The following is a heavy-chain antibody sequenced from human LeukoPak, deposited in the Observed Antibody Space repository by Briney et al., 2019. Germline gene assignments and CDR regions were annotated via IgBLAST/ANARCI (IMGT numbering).Heavy chain of an antibody. Sequence: GGSLRLSCTTSGFSFSSYAMSWVRQAPGKGLEWVSAISGSGISTYYADTVKGRVTISRDNSKNKLYLQMDGLGAEDTAVYYCAKSHCGGDCPFDYWGQGTLVIVSS. D-gene: IGHD2-21*02. V-gene: IGHV3-23*01. CDR3: AKSHCGGDCPFDY. J-gene: IGHJ4*02. CDR1: GFSFSSYA. CDR2: ISGSGIST.